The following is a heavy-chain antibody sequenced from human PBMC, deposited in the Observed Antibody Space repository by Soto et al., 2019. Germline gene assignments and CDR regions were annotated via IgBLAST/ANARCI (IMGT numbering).Heavy chain of an antibody. J-gene: IGHJ4*02. CDR2: ISAHNGNT. CDR1: GYAFTTYG. D-gene: IGHD1-1*01. CDR3: ARVRYGDY. V-gene: IGHV1-18*01. Sequence: QVHLVQSGAEVKKPGASVKVSCKGSGYAFTTYGITWVRQAPGQGLEWMGWISAHNGNTNYAQNLQGRVTVTRDTSTSTAYMELRSLRSDDTAVYYCARVRYGDYWGQGALVTVSS.